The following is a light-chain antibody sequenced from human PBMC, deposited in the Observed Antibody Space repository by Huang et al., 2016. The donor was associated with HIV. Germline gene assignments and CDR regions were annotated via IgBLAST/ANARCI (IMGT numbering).Light chain of an antibody. CDR1: QSISSY. J-gene: IGKJ2*01. Sequence: DIQMTQSPSSLSASVGDRVTITCRASQSISSYLNWYQQKPGTAPKDLIYAATSLQSGVPSRFSGSGAGTDFTLTINNLQPEDSATYYCQQTYITPLTFGQGTKLEIK. CDR3: QQTYITPLT. CDR2: AAT. V-gene: IGKV1-39*01.